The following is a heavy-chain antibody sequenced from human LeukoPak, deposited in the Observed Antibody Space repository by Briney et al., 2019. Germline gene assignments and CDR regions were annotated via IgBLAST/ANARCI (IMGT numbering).Heavy chain of an antibody. J-gene: IGHJ4*02. CDR2: IYHSGRT. Sequence: PSETLSLICSVSGYSISSGYHWGWIRQPPGQGLEWIGSIYHSGRTYYNPSLKSRVTISVDTSKNQFSLNLSSVTAADTAVYYCASLSGSYEAFDYWGQGTLVTVSS. CDR1: GYSISSGYH. CDR3: ASLSGSYEAFDY. V-gene: IGHV4-38-2*01. D-gene: IGHD1-26*01.